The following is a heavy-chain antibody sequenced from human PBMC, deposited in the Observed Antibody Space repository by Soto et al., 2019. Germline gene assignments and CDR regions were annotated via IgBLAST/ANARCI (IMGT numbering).Heavy chain of an antibody. CDR1: GGSIYRSGYY. Sequence: SETLSLTCTVSGGSIYRSGYYWGWIRQPPGRGLEWIGNIDYNGATYSNPSLKSRVTISRDTSKNQFSLRLSSVTAADTAVYYCARGVAHWGQGTLVTVSS. V-gene: IGHV4-39*07. CDR3: ARGVAH. J-gene: IGHJ4*02. D-gene: IGHD5-12*01. CDR2: IDYNGAT.